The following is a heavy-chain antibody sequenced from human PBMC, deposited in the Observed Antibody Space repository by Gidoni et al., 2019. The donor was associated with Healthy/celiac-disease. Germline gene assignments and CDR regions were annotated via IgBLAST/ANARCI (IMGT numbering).Heavy chain of an antibody. CDR3: ARDVRSSGGDCFDY. CDR1: GLTFSSYG. D-gene: IGHD2-15*01. Sequence: QVQLVESGGGVVQPGRSLRLSCAASGLTFSSYGMHWVRQAPGKGLEWVAVIWYDGSNKYYADSVKGRFTISRDNSKNTLYLQMNSLRAEDTAVYYCARDVRSSGGDCFDYWGQGTLVTVSS. V-gene: IGHV3-33*01. CDR2: IWYDGSNK. J-gene: IGHJ4*02.